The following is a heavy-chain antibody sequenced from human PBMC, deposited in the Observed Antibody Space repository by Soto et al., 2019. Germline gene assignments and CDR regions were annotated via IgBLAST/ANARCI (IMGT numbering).Heavy chain of an antibody. V-gene: IGHV4-4*02. CDR3: TKNSAYALDY. Sequence: QVQLQESGPGLVKPSGTLSLSCAVSGGSVSNNHWWSWVRQSPGNGLEWIGEIHHSGGTSYNPSLESRATLSVDKSKNELSLRLNYVTAADTAVYYCTKNSAYALDYWGLGILVTGSS. J-gene: IGHJ4*02. CDR1: GGSVSNNHW. D-gene: IGHD5-12*01. CDR2: IHHSGGT.